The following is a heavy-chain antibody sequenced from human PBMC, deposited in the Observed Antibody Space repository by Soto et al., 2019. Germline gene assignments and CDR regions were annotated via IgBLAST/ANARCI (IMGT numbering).Heavy chain of an antibody. CDR2: IIPIFGTA. D-gene: IGHD5-18*01. Sequence: QVQLVQSGAEVKKAGSSVKVSCKASGGTFSSYAISWVRQAPGQGLEWMGGIIPIFGTANYAQKFQGRVTITADESTSTAYMELSSLRSEDTAVYYCARVDTAMVRGERYGMDVWGQGTTVTVSS. V-gene: IGHV1-69*01. CDR1: GGTFSSYA. J-gene: IGHJ6*02. CDR3: ARVDTAMVRGERYGMDV.